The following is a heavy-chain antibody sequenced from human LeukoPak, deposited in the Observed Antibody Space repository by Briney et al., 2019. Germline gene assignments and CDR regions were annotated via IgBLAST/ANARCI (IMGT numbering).Heavy chain of an antibody. D-gene: IGHD5-24*01. CDR2: IKPKTEGGTT. Sequence: PGGSLRLSCVASGFTFSYAWMSWVRHTPGKGLEWVARIKPKTEGGTTDYAAPVKGRFTISRDDSKNTVFLQMNSLNTEDTAVYYCTTRVNRDGYNWAYDYWGQGTLVTVSS. V-gene: IGHV3-15*01. CDR1: GFTFSYAW. CDR3: TTRVNRDGYNWAYDY. J-gene: IGHJ4*02.